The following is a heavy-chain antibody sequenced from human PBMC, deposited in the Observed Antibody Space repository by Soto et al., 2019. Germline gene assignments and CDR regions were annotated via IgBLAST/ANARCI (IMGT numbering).Heavy chain of an antibody. V-gene: IGHV1-18*01. CDR1: GYTFSSHG. D-gene: IGHD3-10*02. Sequence: QVQLVQSGAEMKKPGASVKVSCKASGYTFSSHGINWVRQATGQRLEWVGWISADDGYTNYAQNLQDRVIMTTDTAASTAYMQLTSLRSDDTAVYYCARDMFYWGQGTLVTVSS. CDR3: ARDMFY. CDR2: ISADDGYT. J-gene: IGHJ4*02.